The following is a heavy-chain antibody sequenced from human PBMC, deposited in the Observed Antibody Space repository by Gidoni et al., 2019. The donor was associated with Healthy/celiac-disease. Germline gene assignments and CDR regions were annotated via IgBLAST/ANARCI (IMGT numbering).Heavy chain of an antibody. CDR2: INHSGST. CDR1: GGSFSGYY. Sequence: QVQLQQWGAGLLKPSETLSLTCAVHGGSFSGYYWSWIRQPPGKGLEWIGEINHSGSTNYNPSLKSRVTISVDTSKNQFSLKLSSVTAADTAVYYCAREKGYCSSTSCRWFDPWGQGTLVTVSS. D-gene: IGHD2-2*01. J-gene: IGHJ5*02. V-gene: IGHV4-34*01. CDR3: AREKGYCSSTSCRWFDP.